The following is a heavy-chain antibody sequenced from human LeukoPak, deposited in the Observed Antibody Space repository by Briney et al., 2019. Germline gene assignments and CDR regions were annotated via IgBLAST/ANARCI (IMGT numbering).Heavy chain of an antibody. CDR2: TYYRSKWYY. V-gene: IGHV6-1*01. Sequence: SQTLSLTCALSGDSVSSISVAWNWIRQSPSRGLEWLGRTYYRSKWYYEYAVSVKGRININPEPSKNQFSLQLNSVTPEDTAVYYCALARSEYHYGMDVWGQGTTVTVSS. J-gene: IGHJ6*02. CDR3: ALARSEYHYGMDV. CDR1: GDSVSSISVA.